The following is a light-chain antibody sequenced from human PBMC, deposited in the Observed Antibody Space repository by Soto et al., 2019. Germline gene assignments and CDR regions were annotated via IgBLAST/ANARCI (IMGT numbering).Light chain of an antibody. CDR3: LHYKDWPRWT. Sequence: EIVLTQSPATLSVSPGERATLSCRASQSVGNTLAWYQQQPGQTPRLLIYGASTTATGIPARFSGSGSGTEFTLTIDSLQSEDFAVYYCLHYKDWPRWTFGQGTKV. CDR1: QSVGNT. J-gene: IGKJ1*01. V-gene: IGKV3-15*01. CDR2: GAS.